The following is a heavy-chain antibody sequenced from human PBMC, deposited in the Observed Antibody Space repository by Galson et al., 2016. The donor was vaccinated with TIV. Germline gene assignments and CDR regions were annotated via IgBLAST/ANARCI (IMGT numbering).Heavy chain of an antibody. V-gene: IGHV3-30-3*01. CDR2: ISYDGTNK. Sequence: SLRLSCAASGFIFSGYALHWVRQAPGKGLEWVAVISYDGTNKYYADSVRGRFTISRDNSRNTLYLLMSSLRGEDTAVYYCARTVTGNVYYSGMDVWGQGTTVTVSS. J-gene: IGHJ6*02. CDR3: ARTVTGNVYYSGMDV. D-gene: IGHD6-19*01. CDR1: GFIFSGYA.